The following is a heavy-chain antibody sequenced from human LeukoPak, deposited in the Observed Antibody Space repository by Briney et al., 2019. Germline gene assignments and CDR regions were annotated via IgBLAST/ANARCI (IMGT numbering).Heavy chain of an antibody. V-gene: IGHV1-8*01. CDR1: GYTFTSSD. D-gene: IGHD3-10*01. CDR2: MSPNSGNT. CDR3: ARGYGSGIYYYYYYGMDV. Sequence: GASVKVSCKASGYTFTSSDINWVRQATGQGLEWMGWMSPNSGNTGYAQKFQGRVTMTRNTSISTAYMELSSLRSEDTAVSYCARGYGSGIYYYYYYGMDVWGQGTTVTVSS. J-gene: IGHJ6*02.